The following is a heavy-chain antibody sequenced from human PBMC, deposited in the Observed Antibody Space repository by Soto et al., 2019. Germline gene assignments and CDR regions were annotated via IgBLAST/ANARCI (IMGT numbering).Heavy chain of an antibody. J-gene: IGHJ5*02. Sequence: GGSLRLSCAASGFTFSSYSMNWVRQAPGKGLEWVSSISSSSSYIYYADSVKGQFTISRDNAKNSLYLQMNSLRAEDTAVYYCARDGNVDTAMVIGWFDPWGQGTLVTVS. V-gene: IGHV3-21*01. CDR1: GFTFSSYS. CDR3: ARDGNVDTAMVIGWFDP. CDR2: ISSSSSYI. D-gene: IGHD5-18*01.